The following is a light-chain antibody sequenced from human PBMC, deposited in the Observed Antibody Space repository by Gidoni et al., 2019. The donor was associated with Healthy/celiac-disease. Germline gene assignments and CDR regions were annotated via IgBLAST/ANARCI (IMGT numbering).Light chain of an antibody. Sequence: EIVMTQSPATLSVSPGDRATLSCRASQSVSSNLAWYQQKPGQAPTLLIYGASTSATGIPARFSGSVSVTDFTLTISSLQSEVFAVYFCQQYNNFLTFGGGTKLELK. CDR1: QSVSSN. J-gene: IGKJ4*01. V-gene: IGKV3-15*01. CDR3: QQYNNFLT. CDR2: GAS.